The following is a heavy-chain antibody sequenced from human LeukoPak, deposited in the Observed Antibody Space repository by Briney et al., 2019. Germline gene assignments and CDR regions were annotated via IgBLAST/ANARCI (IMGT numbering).Heavy chain of an antibody. D-gene: IGHD6-19*01. CDR1: GFTFSSHA. CDR2: ISGSGGST. CDR3: AKDRGLGSSGWYVAY. J-gene: IGHJ4*02. V-gene: IGHV3-23*01. Sequence: GRSLRLSCAASGFTFSSHAMSWVRQAPGKGLEWVSAISGSGGSTYYADSVKGRFTISRDNSKNTLYLQMNSLRAEDTAVYYCAKDRGLGSSGWYVAYWGQGTLVTVSS.